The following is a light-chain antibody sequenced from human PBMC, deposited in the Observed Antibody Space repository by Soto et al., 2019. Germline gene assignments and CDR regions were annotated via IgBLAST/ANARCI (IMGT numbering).Light chain of an antibody. Sequence: EFVFTQAPCTLSLSPGEVATLSCRASEGLTNSYLAWYQQKPGQAPSLLIYGASSRATGIPDRFSGSGSGTEFTLTVDRLGPEAFGTYYCQQSYSTPRTLGHGTKVD. V-gene: IGKV3-20*01. CDR3: QQSYSTPRT. CDR2: GAS. CDR1: EGLTNSY. J-gene: IGKJ3*01.